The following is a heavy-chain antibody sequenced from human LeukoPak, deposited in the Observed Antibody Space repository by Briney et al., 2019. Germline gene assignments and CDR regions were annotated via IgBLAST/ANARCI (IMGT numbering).Heavy chain of an antibody. V-gene: IGHV3-74*01. CDR1: GFTSSSYW. CDR2: INSHGSST. Sequence: GGSLRLSCAASGFTSSSYWMHWVRQVPGKGLVWVSRINSHGSSTSYADSVKGRFTISRDNAKNTLYLQMNSLRVEDTAVYYCARGPPDGSGSYYPGADWGQGTLVTVSS. J-gene: IGHJ4*02. CDR3: ARGPPDGSGSYYPGAD. D-gene: IGHD3-10*01.